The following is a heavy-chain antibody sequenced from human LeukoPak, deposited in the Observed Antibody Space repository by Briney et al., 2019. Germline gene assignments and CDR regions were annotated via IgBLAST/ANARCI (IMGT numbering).Heavy chain of an antibody. Sequence: LSLTCTVSGGSISSSSYYWGWIRQAPGKGLEWVSYISSSGSTIYYADSVKGRFTISRDNAKNSLYLQMNSLRAEDTAVYYCARDPPYYYYGMDVWGQGTTVTVSS. CDR2: ISSSGSTI. V-gene: IGHV3-11*01. J-gene: IGHJ6*02. CDR3: ARDPPYYYYGMDV. CDR1: GGSISSSSYY.